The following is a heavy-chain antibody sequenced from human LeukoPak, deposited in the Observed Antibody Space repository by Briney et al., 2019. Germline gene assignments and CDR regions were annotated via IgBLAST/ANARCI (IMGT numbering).Heavy chain of an antibody. CDR2: IYYSGST. D-gene: IGHD3-22*01. Sequence: PSQTLSLTCTVSGGSISSGDYYWSWIRQPPGKGLEWIGYIYYSGSTYYNPSLKSRVTISVDTSKNQFSLKLSSVTAADTAVYYCARDYDSSGYYGDAFGIWGQGTMVTVSS. V-gene: IGHV4-30-4*01. J-gene: IGHJ3*02. CDR1: GGSISSGDYY. CDR3: ARDYDSSGYYGDAFGI.